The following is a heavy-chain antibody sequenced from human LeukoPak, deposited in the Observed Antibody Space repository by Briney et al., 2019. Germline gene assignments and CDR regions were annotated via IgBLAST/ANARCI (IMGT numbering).Heavy chain of an antibody. J-gene: IGHJ4*02. CDR1: GGSISSYY. CDR2: IYYSGST. V-gene: IGHV4-59*01. D-gene: IGHD3-9*01. Sequence: SETLSLTCTVSGGSISSYYWSWIRQPPGKGLEWIGYIYYSGSTNYNPSLKSRVTISVDTSKNQFSLKLSSVTAADTAVYYCARDSRDISTGYYFFNYWGQGTLVTVSS. CDR3: ARDSRDISTGYYFFNY.